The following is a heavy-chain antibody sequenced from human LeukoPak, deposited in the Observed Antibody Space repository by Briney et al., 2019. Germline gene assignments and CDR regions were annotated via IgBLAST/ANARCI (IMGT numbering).Heavy chain of an antibody. CDR3: ARGWLVHDAFDI. CDR2: MNPNSGNT. V-gene: IGHV1-8*01. J-gene: IGHJ3*02. D-gene: IGHD6-19*01. Sequence: ASVKVSCKASGYTFTSYDINWVRQATGQGLEWMGWMNPNSGNTGYAQKFQGRVTMTRNTSISTAYMELSSLRSGDTAVYYCARGWLVHDAFDIWGQGTMVTVSS. CDR1: GYTFTSYD.